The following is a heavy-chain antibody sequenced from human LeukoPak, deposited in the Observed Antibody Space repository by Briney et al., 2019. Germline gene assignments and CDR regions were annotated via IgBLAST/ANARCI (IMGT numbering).Heavy chain of an antibody. Sequence: PSETLSLTCAVYGDSFSGYYWTWIRQPPGKGLEWIGEINHSGSTNYNPSLKSRVTISVDTSKNQFSLKLNSVTAADTAVYYCARWMVRGVTAFDIWGQGTMVTVSS. CDR2: INHSGST. CDR1: GDSFSGYY. D-gene: IGHD3-10*01. V-gene: IGHV4-34*01. CDR3: ARWMVRGVTAFDI. J-gene: IGHJ3*02.